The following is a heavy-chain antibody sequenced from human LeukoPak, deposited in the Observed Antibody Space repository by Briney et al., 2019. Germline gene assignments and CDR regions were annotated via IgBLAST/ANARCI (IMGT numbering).Heavy chain of an antibody. J-gene: IGHJ4*02. CDR2: ITDGGGDT. CDR3: AKGSSSSRPYYFDY. D-gene: IGHD6-6*01. V-gene: IGHV3-23*01. CDR1: GFTFSSYA. Sequence: GGSLRLSCAASGFTFSSYAMSWVRQAPGKGLEWVSAITDGGGDTYHADSVKGRFTISRDNSKNMLYLQMNSLRAEDTAVYYCAKGSSSSRPYYFDYWGQGTLVTVSS.